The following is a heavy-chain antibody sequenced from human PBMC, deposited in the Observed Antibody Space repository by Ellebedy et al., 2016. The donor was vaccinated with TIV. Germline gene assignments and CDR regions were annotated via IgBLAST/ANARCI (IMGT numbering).Heavy chain of an antibody. CDR3: ARGSWACSGSMDV. CDR1: GFTFSSYW. V-gene: IGHV3-74*01. CDR2: LFSYETDT. D-gene: IGHD6-19*01. J-gene: IGHJ6*02. Sequence: LSLTCAASGFTFSSYWMYWVRQAPGKGLEWVSRLFSYETDTNYAESVKGRFRFSRDNAKNMLYLQMNSLRTEDTAVYYCARGSWACSGSMDVWGQGTTVTVSS.